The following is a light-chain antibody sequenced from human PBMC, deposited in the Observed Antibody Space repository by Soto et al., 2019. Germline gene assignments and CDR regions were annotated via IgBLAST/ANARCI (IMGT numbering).Light chain of an antibody. CDR2: GAS. CDR1: QSVSSD. V-gene: IGKV3-15*01. CDR3: QQYNNWPWT. J-gene: IGKJ1*01. Sequence: EIVMTQSPATLSVSPGERATLSCRASQSVSSDLAWYQQKPGQAPRFLISGASTRATGIPARFSGSGSGTEFTLTISSLQFEDFAVYYCQQYNNWPWTFGQGTKV.